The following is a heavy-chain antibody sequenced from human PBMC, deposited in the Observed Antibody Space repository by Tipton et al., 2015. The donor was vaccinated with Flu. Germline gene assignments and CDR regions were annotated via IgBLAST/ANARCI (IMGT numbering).Heavy chain of an antibody. D-gene: IGHD3-3*02. Sequence: QLVQSGAEVKKPGASVKVSCKASGYTFTSYDINWVRQATGQGFEWMGWMNPNSDNTGYAQNFQGRVTMTRNTSISTAYMELSSLRSEDTAVYYCARSIPRSDWFDPWGQGTLVTVSS. CDR1: GYTFTSYD. CDR2: MNPNSDNT. V-gene: IGHV1-8*01. J-gene: IGHJ5*02. CDR3: ARSIPRSDWFDP.